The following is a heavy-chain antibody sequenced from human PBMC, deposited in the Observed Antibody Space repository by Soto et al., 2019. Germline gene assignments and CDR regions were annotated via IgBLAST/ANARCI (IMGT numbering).Heavy chain of an antibody. CDR3: ALIKDCSRSGCYLASFDP. D-gene: IGHD2-2*01. CDR1: GLSLNNGRLG. Sequence: SGPTLVNPTETLTLTCTVSGLSLNNGRLGVSWIRQPPGTALKWLAHIFSNDEKSYSTSLKSRLTSSKDTSRSQVVLTMTNMDHVDSATYNRALIKDCSRSGCYLASFDPWGQGSMVTVSS. J-gene: IGHJ5*01. CDR2: IFSNDEK. V-gene: IGHV2-26*01.